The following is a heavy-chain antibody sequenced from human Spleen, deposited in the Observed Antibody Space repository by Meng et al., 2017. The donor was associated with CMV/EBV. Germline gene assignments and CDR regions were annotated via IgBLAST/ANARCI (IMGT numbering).Heavy chain of an antibody. D-gene: IGHD1-7*01. V-gene: IGHV1-69*05. Sequence: TFSSYAISWVRQVPGQGLEWMGGIIPIFGTANYAQKFQGRVTITTDESTSTAYMELSSLRSEDTAVYYCARSRIGTTGYYYYGMDVWGQGTTVTVSS. CDR2: IIPIFGTA. CDR1: TFSSYA. J-gene: IGHJ6*02. CDR3: ARSRIGTTGYYYYGMDV.